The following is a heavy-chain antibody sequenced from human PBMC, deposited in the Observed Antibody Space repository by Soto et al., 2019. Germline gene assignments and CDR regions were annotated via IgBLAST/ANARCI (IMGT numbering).Heavy chain of an antibody. J-gene: IGHJ4*02. V-gene: IGHV2-5*02. CDR3: ARIPPYSSSSYFDY. D-gene: IGHD6-6*01. Sequence: KESGPTLVKPTQTLTLTCTFSGFSLSTSGVGVGWIRQPPGKALEWLALIYWDDDKRYSPSLKSRLTITKDTSKNQVVLTMTNMDPVDTATYYCARIPPYSSSSYFDYWGQGTLVTVSS. CDR1: GFSLSTSGVG. CDR2: IYWDDDK.